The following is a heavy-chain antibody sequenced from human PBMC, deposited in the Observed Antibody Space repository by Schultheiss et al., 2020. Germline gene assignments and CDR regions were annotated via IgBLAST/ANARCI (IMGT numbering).Heavy chain of an antibody. V-gene: IGHV4-4*02. CDR2: IYHSGST. CDR1: GGSISNSHW. D-gene: IGHD1-1*01. Sequence: SETLSLTCAVSGGSISNSHWWSWVRQPPGKGLEWIGEIYHSGSTNYNPSLKSRVTLSVDTSKNQFSLKLTSVTAADTAVYYCARVNERYYGMDVWGQGTTVTVSS. CDR3: ARVNERYYGMDV. J-gene: IGHJ6*02.